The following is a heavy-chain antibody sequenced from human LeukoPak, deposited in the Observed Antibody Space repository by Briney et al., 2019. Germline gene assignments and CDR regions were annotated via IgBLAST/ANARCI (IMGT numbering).Heavy chain of an antibody. Sequence: PGGSLRLSCAASGFTFSSYWMHWVRQAPGKGLVWVSRIKSDGSSTTYADSVKGRFTISRDNAKNTLYLQMNSLRAEDTAVYYCARDYASAPAAIWGNWFDPWGQGTLVTVSS. V-gene: IGHV3-74*01. CDR2: IKSDGSST. D-gene: IGHD2-2*01. CDR1: GFTFSSYW. CDR3: ARDYASAPAAIWGNWFDP. J-gene: IGHJ5*02.